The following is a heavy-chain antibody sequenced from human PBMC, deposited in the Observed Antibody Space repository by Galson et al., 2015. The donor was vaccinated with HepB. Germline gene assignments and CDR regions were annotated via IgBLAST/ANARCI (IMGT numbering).Heavy chain of an antibody. J-gene: IGHJ4*02. CDR2: ISFDGSNQ. CDR1: GFTFSNYP. Sequence: SLRLSCAASGFTFSNYPMHWVRQAPGKGLEWVAVISFDGSNQYHADSLKGRFTISRDNSKNTLYLQMNILRPEDTAVYYCARGAVRIFGVVPDSWGQGTLVTVSS. V-gene: IGHV3-30*04. D-gene: IGHD3-3*01. CDR3: ARGAVRIFGVVPDS.